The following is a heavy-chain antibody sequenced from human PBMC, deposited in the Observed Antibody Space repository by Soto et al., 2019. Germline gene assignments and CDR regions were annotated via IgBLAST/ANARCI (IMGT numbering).Heavy chain of an antibody. CDR3: ARASAAGPYYYYGMDV. Sequence: SETLSLTCTVTGGSISGYYWSWIRLSPRKGLEWFGYIYHSGSSKYNPSHKSRVTISVDTSNNQISLRVTFVTAADRAVYYCARASAAGPYYYYGMDVWGLGTTVTVSS. CDR1: GGSISGYY. D-gene: IGHD6-25*01. J-gene: IGHJ6*02. V-gene: IGHV4-59*01. CDR2: IYHSGSS.